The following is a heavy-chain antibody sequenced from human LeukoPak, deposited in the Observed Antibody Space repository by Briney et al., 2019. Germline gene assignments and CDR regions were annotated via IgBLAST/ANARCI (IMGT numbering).Heavy chain of an antibody. CDR3: ARGSFFYDSSGDYPRGIDY. Sequence: SETLSLTCAVNRGSFSGYYWSWIRQPPGKGLEWIGEMNHSGSTNYNPSLKSRVTISVDTSKNQFSLKLSSVTAADTAVYYCARGSFFYDSSGDYPRGIDYWGQGTLVTVSS. D-gene: IGHD3-22*01. CDR2: MNHSGST. V-gene: IGHV4-34*01. J-gene: IGHJ4*02. CDR1: RGSFSGYY.